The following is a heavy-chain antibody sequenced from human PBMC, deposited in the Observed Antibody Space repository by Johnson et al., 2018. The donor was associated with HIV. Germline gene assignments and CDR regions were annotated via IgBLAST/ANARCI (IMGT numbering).Heavy chain of an antibody. Sequence: QVQLVESGGGVVQPGRSLRLSCAASGFTFSSYAMHWVRQAPGKVLEWVAVISYDGSNKYYADSVKGRFTISRDNSKNTLYLQMNSLRAEDTAVYYCARVLRFVEYSLDAFDIWGQGTMVTVSS. V-gene: IGHV3-30*04. D-gene: IGHD3-3*01. CDR1: GFTFSSYA. CDR2: ISYDGSNK. CDR3: ARVLRFVEYSLDAFDI. J-gene: IGHJ3*02.